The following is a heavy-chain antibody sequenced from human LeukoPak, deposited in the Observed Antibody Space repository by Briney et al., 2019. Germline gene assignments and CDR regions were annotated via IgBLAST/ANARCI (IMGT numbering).Heavy chain of an antibody. Sequence: PGGSLRLSCAASGFTFSGYSMSWVRQAPGKGLEWVAGLGRTGEYKYYADSVKGRFTISRDNSKNTLYLQMNSLRAEDTAEYYCARSAVGTSCCTAVDYWGQGTLVTVSS. D-gene: IGHD1-26*01. J-gene: IGHJ4*02. V-gene: IGHV3-23*01. CDR2: LGRTGEYK. CDR1: GFTFSGYS. CDR3: ARSAVGTSCCTAVDY.